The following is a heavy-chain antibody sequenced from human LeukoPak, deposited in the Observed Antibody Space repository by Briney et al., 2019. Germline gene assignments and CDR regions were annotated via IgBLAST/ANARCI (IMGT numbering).Heavy chain of an antibody. CDR2: IWYDGSNK. CDR1: GFTFSSYG. V-gene: IGHV3-33*01. Sequence: PGGSLRLSCAASGFTFSSYGMHWVRQAPGKGLEWVAVIWYDGSNKYYADSVKGRFTISRDNSKNTLYLQMNSLRAEDTAVYYCARDWGYYGSGVVFGGQGTLVTVSS. D-gene: IGHD3-10*01. J-gene: IGHJ4*02. CDR3: ARDWGYYGSGVVF.